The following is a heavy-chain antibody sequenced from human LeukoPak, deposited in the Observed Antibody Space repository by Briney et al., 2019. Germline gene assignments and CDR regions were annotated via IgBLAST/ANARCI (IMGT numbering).Heavy chain of an antibody. CDR3: ARDRFSGSHPLDY. CDR1: GFIFSDYY. Sequence: GGSLRLSCTTSGFIFSDYYMSWIRQAPGKGVEWFSYISSSGSIIYYADSVKGRFTISRDNAKNSLYLQMNSLRAEDTAVYYCARDRFSGSHPLDYWGQGTLVTVSS. D-gene: IGHD1-26*01. CDR2: ISSSGSII. J-gene: IGHJ4*02. V-gene: IGHV3-11*01.